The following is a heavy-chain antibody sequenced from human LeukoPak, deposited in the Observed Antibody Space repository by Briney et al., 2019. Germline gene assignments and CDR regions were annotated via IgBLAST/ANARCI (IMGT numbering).Heavy chain of an antibody. CDR3: ARVVGATTVDY. J-gene: IGHJ4*02. D-gene: IGHD1-26*01. V-gene: IGHV3-66*01. CDR1: GFTFSNAW. CDR2: IYGGGNT. Sequence: GGSLRLSCAASGFTFSNAWMSWVRQAPGKGLEWVSIIYGGGNTYYSDSVRGRFTISRDSSKNMLYLQMNSLRAEDTAVYYCARVVGATTVDYWGQGTLVTVSS.